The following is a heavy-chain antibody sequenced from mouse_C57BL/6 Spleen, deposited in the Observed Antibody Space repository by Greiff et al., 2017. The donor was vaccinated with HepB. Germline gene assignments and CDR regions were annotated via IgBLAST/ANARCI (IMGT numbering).Heavy chain of an antibody. V-gene: IGHV1-82*01. J-gene: IGHJ4*01. CDR2: IYPGDGDT. CDR1: GYAFSSSW. D-gene: IGHD1-2*01. Sequence: VKLMESGPELVKPGASVKISCKASGYAFSSSWMNWVKQRPGKGLEWIGRIYPGDGDTNYNGKFKGKATLTADKSSSTAYMQLSSLTSEDSAVYFCARDGYDWGAMDYWGQGTSVTVSS. CDR3: ARDGYDWGAMDY.